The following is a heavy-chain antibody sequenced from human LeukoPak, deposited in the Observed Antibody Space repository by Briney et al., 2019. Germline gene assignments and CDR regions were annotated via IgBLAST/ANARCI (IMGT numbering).Heavy chain of an antibody. V-gene: IGHV4-38-2*01. CDR3: ARHFTLFGVAFDY. J-gene: IGHJ4*02. CDR1: GYSISSGYY. Sequence: PSETLSLTCAVSGYSISSGYYWGWIREPPGKGLEWIGSIYHSGSTYYNPSLKSRVTISVDTSKNQFSLKLSSVTAADTAVYYCARHFTLFGVAFDYWGQGTLVTVSS. CDR2: IYHSGST. D-gene: IGHD3-3*01.